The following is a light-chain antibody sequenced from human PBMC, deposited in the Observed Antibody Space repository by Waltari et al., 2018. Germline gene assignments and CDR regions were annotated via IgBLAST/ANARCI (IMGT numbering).Light chain of an antibody. CDR1: QTINNNF. CDR2: GAS. Sequence: IVLTQSPDTLSFSPGQRATLSCRSSQTINNNFLVWYQQTPGQEPRLLIHGASSSATGFPDRFSGSGSGTDFTLTISRLEPEDVAVYYCQQYDGSILTFGGGTKVEI. J-gene: IGKJ4*01. CDR3: QQYDGSILT. V-gene: IGKV3-20*01.